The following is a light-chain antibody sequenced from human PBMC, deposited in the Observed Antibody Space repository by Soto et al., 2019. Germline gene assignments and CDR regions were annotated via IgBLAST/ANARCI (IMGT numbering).Light chain of an antibody. CDR2: DAS. CDR1: QSISNN. V-gene: IGKV3-15*01. Sequence: ILMTQSPATLSVSPRERATLSCRASQSISNNLAWYQQKPGQAPRLLIYDASTRATGIPARLSGSRSGTEFTLTISGLQSEDFAVYYCQQYNNWPPWTFGQGNKVEIK. J-gene: IGKJ1*01. CDR3: QQYNNWPPWT.